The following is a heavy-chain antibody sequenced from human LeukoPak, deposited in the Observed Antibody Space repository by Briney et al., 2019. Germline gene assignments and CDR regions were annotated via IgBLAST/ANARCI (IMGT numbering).Heavy chain of an antibody. CDR1: GYTCTSYD. J-gene: IGHJ4*02. Sequence: ASVKVSCEASGYTCTSYDINWVRQATGQGPELMGCMNPSSGNTGYAQRFQGRVTMTRDTSINTAYLELSSLRSEDTAVYYCASHTYYYHSGSFAYWGQGTLVTVSS. V-gene: IGHV1-8*01. CDR3: ASHTYYYHSGSFAY. CDR2: MNPSSGNT. D-gene: IGHD3-10*01.